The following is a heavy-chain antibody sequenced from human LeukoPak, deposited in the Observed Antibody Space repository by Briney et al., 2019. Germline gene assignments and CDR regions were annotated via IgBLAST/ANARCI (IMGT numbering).Heavy chain of an antibody. V-gene: IGHV1-18*01. CDR3: AICNDYPYYMDV. D-gene: IGHD2/OR15-2a*01. Sequence: ASVKVSCKASGYTFTSYGISWVRQAPGQGLEWMGWISAYNGNTNYAQKLQGKVTMTTDTSTSTVYMELSSLRSEDTAVYYCAICNDYPYYMDVWGKGTTVTVSS. CDR2: ISAYNGNT. CDR1: GYTFTSYG. J-gene: IGHJ6*03.